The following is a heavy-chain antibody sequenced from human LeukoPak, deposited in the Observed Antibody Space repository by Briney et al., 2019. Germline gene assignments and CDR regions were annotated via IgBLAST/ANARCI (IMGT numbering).Heavy chain of an antibody. D-gene: IGHD3-22*01. CDR2: INHSGST. J-gene: IGHJ3*02. Sequence: SETLSLTCAVYGGSFSGYYWSWIRQPPGKGLEWIGEINHSGSTNYNPSLKSRVTMSVDTSKNQFSLKLSSVTAADTAVYYCARSYYYDSSGYAWAFDIWGQGTMVTVSS. V-gene: IGHV4-34*01. CDR1: GGSFSGYY. CDR3: ARSYYYDSSGYAWAFDI.